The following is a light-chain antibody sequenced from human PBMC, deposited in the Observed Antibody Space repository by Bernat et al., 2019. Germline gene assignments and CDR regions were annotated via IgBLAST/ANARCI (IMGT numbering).Light chain of an antibody. CDR1: SSNLGTTT. J-gene: IGLJ1*01. CDR2: TNN. V-gene: IGLV1-44*01. Sequence: QSVLSPPPSASGTPGQTVTISCSGSSSNLGTTTANWFQQFPGTAPNLIIYTNNHRPSDVPDRFSASKSGTSASLAISGLRSDDEADYYCAAWDDRLNGFVFGTGTKLTV. CDR3: AAWDDRLNGFV.